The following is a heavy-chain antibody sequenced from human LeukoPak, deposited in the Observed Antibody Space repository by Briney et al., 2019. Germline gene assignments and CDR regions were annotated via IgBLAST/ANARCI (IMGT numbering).Heavy chain of an antibody. J-gene: IGHJ3*02. CDR3: VLGAYWNDDKNAFHI. Sequence: GGSLRLSCAASGFTFSTHWMTWVRQAPGKGLEWVANIKQDGSEKYYVDSVKGRFTISRENAKKSLYLQVSSLRVEDTAVYFCVLGAYWNDDKNAFHIWGPGTMVTVSS. CDR2: IKQDGSEK. CDR1: GFTFSTHW. V-gene: IGHV3-7*03. D-gene: IGHD1-1*01.